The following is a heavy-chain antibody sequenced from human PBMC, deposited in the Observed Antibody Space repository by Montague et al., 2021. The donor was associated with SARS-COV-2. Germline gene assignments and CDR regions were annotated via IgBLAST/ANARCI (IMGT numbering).Heavy chain of an antibody. CDR2: IDWDDDK. Sequence: PALVKPTQTLTLTCTFSGFSLSTSGMCVSWIRQPPGKALEWLALIDWDDDKYYSKSLKTRLTISKDTSKNQVVLTMTNVDPVDTATYYCARIRDYVILTGSYSGFDYWGQGTLVTVSS. D-gene: IGHD3-9*01. CDR1: GFSLSTSGMC. V-gene: IGHV2-70*01. J-gene: IGHJ4*02. CDR3: ARIRDYVILTGSYSGFDY.